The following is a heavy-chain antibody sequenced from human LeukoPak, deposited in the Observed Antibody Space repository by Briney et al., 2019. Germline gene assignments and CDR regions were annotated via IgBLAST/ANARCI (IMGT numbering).Heavy chain of an antibody. CDR3: ARKGVVVTAYGAFDI. D-gene: IGHD2-21*02. CDR2: INWNGGST. Sequence: PGGSLRLSCAASGFTFDDYGMSWVRQAPGKGLEWVSGINWNGGSTGYADSVKGRFTISRDNAKNSLYLQMNSLRAEDTALYYCARKGVVVTAYGAFDIWGQGTMVTVSS. CDR1: GFTFDDYG. V-gene: IGHV3-20*04. J-gene: IGHJ3*02.